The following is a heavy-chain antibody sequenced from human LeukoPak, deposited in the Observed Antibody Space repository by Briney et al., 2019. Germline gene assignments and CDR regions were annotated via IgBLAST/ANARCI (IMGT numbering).Heavy chain of an antibody. CDR2: INHSGST. V-gene: IGHV4-34*01. CDR3: ARANNSSWHN. CDR1: GGSFSGYY. J-gene: IGHJ4*02. Sequence: SETLSLTCAVYGGSFSGYYWSWIRQPPGKGLEWIGEINHSGSTNYNPSLKSRVTISVDTSKNQFSLKLSSVTAADTAVYYCARANNSSWHNWGQGTLVTVSS. D-gene: IGHD6-13*01.